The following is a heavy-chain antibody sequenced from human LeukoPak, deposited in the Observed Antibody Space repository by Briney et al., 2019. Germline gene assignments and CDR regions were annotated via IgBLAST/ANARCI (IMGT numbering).Heavy chain of an antibody. D-gene: IGHD2-21*01. CDR1: GFTFSSYH. J-gene: IGHJ4*02. Sequence: GGSLRLSCATSGFTFSSYHINWVRQAPGKGLEWVSSISSNSDYIYYADSVKGRFTISRDNAKNSLYLQMNSLRAEDTAVYYCARGLCGGDCYDYWGQGTLVTVSS. V-gene: IGHV3-21*01. CDR2: ISSNSDYI. CDR3: ARGLCGGDCYDY.